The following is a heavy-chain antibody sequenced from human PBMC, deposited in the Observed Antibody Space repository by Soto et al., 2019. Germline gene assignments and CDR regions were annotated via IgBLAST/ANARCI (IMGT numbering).Heavy chain of an antibody. CDR1: GFTFSSYG. CDR2: ISYDGSNK. V-gene: IGHV3-30*18. J-gene: IGHJ6*04. CDR3: AKARSSRWDREDYYYYGMDD. D-gene: IGHD6-13*01. Sequence: QVQLVESGGGVVQPGRSLRLSCAASGFTFSSYGMHWVRQAPGKGLEWVAVISYDGSNKYYADSVTGRVPIPRDNSKNTLYLQMNSLSAEDTAVYYCAKARSSRWDREDYYYYGMDDWGKGTTDTVSS.